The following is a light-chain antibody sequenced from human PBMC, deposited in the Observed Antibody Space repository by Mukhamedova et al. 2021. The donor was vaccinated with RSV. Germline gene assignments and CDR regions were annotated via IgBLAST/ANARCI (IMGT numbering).Light chain of an antibody. CDR2: YTS. CDR3: QQYDNLYS. Sequence: WYQRRVHGKAPKLLIYYTSNLETGVPSRFSGSGSGTHFTLTISSLQPEDIATYYCQQYDNLYSFGQGTKLEIK. J-gene: IGKJ2*03. V-gene: IGKV1-33*01.